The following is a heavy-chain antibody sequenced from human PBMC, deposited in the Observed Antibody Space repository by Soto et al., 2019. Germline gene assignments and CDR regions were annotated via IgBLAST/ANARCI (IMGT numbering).Heavy chain of an antibody. Sequence: QVQLVQSGAEVKKPGSSVKVSCKASGGTFSSYAISWVRQAPGQGLEWMGGIIPIFGTANYAQKFQGRVTITADESTSTAYMKLSSLRSEDTAVYYCARDGTHAIVGATHDAIDIWGQGTMVTVSS. D-gene: IGHD1-26*01. CDR3: ARDGTHAIVGATHDAIDI. J-gene: IGHJ3*02. CDR2: IIPIFGTA. CDR1: GGTFSSYA. V-gene: IGHV1-69*01.